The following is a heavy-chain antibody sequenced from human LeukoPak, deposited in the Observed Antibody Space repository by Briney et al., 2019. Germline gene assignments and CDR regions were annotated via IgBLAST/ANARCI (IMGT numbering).Heavy chain of an antibody. Sequence: RGSLRLSCAASGFTFSSYWMHWVRQAPGKGLVWVSRINSDGSSTSYADSVKGRFTISRDNAKNSLYLQMNSLRAEDMALYYCAKGGSIAVAGTGFDYWGQGTLVTVSS. D-gene: IGHD6-19*01. J-gene: IGHJ4*02. CDR3: AKGGSIAVAGTGFDY. V-gene: IGHV3-74*01. CDR2: INSDGSST. CDR1: GFTFSSYW.